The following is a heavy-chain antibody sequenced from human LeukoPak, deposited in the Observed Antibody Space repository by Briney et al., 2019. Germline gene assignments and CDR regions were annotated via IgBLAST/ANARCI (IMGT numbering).Heavy chain of an antibody. CDR3: ARGGHRKVGVDY. V-gene: IGHV4-59*01. CDR2: IYYSGST. D-gene: IGHD1-26*01. J-gene: IGHJ4*02. Sequence: PSETLSLTCTVSGGSISSYHWSWIRQPPGKGLEWIGYIYYSGSTNYNPSLKSRVTISVDTSKNQFSLKLSSVTAADTAVYYCARGGHRKVGVDYWGQGTLVTVSS. CDR1: GGSISSYH.